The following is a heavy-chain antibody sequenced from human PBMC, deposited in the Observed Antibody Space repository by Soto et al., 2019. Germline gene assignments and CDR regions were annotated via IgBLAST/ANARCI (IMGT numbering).Heavy chain of an antibody. J-gene: IGHJ3*02. V-gene: IGHV3-9*01. CDR2: ISWNSGSI. CDR3: AKDIGFGYGDYWEGAFDI. D-gene: IGHD4-17*01. CDR1: GSTFDDYA. Sequence: GGSLRLSCAASGSTFDDYAMHWVRQAPGKGLEWVSGISWNSGSIGYADPVKGRFTISRDNAKNSLYLQMNSLRAEDTALYYCAKDIGFGYGDYWEGAFDIWGQGTMVTVSS.